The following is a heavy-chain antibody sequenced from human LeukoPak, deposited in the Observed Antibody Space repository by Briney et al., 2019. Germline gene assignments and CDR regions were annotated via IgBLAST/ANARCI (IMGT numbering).Heavy chain of an antibody. CDR1: GGSISSYY. D-gene: IGHD3-22*01. CDR3: ARGNYYDSSASYYFDY. J-gene: IGHJ4*02. V-gene: IGHV4-59*01. Sequence: SETLSLTCTVSGGSISSYYWSWIRQPPGKGLEWIGYIYYSGCTNYNPSLKSRVTISVDTSKNQFSLKLSSVTAADTAVYYCARGNYYDSSASYYFDYWGQGTLVTVSS. CDR2: IYYSGCT.